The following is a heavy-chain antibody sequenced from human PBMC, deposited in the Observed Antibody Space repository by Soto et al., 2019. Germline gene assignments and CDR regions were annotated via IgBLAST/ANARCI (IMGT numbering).Heavy chain of an antibody. CDR1: GFTFSSHA. D-gene: IGHD6-13*01. CDR2: ISGSGNNT. J-gene: IGHJ4*02. Sequence: GGSLRLSCAVSGFTFSSHAMSWVRQAPGKGLEWVSSISGSGNNTYYADSVKGRFTISRDNSKNTLCLQMTSLRAEDTAVYYCAKRSSWGLDYWGQGTLVTVSS. V-gene: IGHV3-23*01. CDR3: AKRSSWGLDY.